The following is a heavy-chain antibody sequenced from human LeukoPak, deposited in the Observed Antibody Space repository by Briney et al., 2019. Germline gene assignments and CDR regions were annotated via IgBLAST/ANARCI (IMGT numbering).Heavy chain of an antibody. CDR2: IHYSGST. V-gene: IGHV4-59*08. D-gene: IGHD5-24*01. CDR3: ARLGDGDNLRYFDY. J-gene: IGHJ4*02. Sequence: SETLSLTCTVSGDSISGNYWTSIRQTPGKGLEWIGYIHYSGSTTYKASLKSRVTISVDTSKNQFSLKLSSVTAADTAVYYCARLGDGDNLRYFDYWGQGTLVTVSS. CDR1: GDSISGNY.